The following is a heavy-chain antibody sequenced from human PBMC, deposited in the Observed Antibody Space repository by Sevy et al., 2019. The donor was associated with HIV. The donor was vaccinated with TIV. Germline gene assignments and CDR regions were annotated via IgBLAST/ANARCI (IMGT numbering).Heavy chain of an antibody. D-gene: IGHD1-1*01. CDR2: IWYDGRTE. Sequence: GESLKISCVASGFTFRSFSMHWVRQAPGKGLEWVAAIWYDGRTERYADSVQGRFTISRDNSKKTLYLQMNRLRDEDTAIYYCARDAARVIVPTAGFDSWGQGTLVTVSS. V-gene: IGHV3-33*01. CDR3: ARDAARVIVPTAGFDS. J-gene: IGHJ5*01. CDR1: GFTFRSFS.